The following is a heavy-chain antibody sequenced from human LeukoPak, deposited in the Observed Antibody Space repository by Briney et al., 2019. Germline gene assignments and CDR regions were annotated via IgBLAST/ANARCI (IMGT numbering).Heavy chain of an antibody. CDR3: AREVSYYGSGSRYYFDY. Sequence: SVKVSXKASGGTFSSYAISWVRQAPGQGLEWMGRIIPIFGTANYAQKFRGRVTITTDESTSTAYMELSSLRSEDTAVYYCAREVSYYGSGSRYYFDYWGQGTLVTVSS. J-gene: IGHJ4*02. CDR1: GGTFSSYA. CDR2: IIPIFGTA. V-gene: IGHV1-69*05. D-gene: IGHD3-10*01.